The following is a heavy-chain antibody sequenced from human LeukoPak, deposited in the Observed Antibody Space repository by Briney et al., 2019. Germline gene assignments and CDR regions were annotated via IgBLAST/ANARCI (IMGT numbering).Heavy chain of an antibody. Sequence: GGSLRLSCAASGFTFDDYAMHWVRQAPGKGLEWVSGISWNSGSIGYADSVKGRFTISRDNAKNSLYLQMNSLRAEDTALYYCAKDKGDYYDSSGSSDAFDIWGQGTMVTVSS. CDR3: AKDKGDYYDSSGSSDAFDI. D-gene: IGHD3-22*01. V-gene: IGHV3-9*01. J-gene: IGHJ3*02. CDR1: GFTFDDYA. CDR2: ISWNSGSI.